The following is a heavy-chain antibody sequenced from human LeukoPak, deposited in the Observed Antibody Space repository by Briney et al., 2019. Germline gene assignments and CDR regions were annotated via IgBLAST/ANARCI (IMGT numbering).Heavy chain of an antibody. D-gene: IGHD3-22*01. V-gene: IGHV1-18*01. J-gene: IGHJ4*02. CDR2: ISAYNGNT. CDR3: VRAPWGYDSSGYYVDY. Sequence: PGASVKVSCKASGYTFTSYGISWVRQAPGQGLEWMGWISAYNGNTNYAQKLQGRVTMTTDTSTSTAYMELRSLRSDDTAVYYCVRAPWGYDSSGYYVDYWGQGTLVTVSS. CDR1: GYTFTSYG.